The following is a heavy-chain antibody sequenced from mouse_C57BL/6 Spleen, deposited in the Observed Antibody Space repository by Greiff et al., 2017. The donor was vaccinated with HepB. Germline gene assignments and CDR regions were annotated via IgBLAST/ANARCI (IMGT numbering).Heavy chain of an antibody. V-gene: IGHV3-6*01. D-gene: IGHD2-2*01. CDR1: GYSITSGYY. CDR3: ARERVREYYYAMDY. J-gene: IGHJ4*01. CDR2: ISYDGSN. Sequence: EVKLQESGPGLVKPSQSLSLTCSVTGYSITSGYYWNWIRQFPGNKLEWMGYISYDGSNNYNPSLKNRISITRDTSKNQFVLKLNSVTTENTATYYCARERVREYYYAMDYWGQGTSVTVSS.